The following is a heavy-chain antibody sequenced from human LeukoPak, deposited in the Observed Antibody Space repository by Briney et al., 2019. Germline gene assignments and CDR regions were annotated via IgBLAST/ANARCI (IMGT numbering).Heavy chain of an antibody. CDR2: INPNSGGT. CDR1: GYTFTGYY. Sequence: ASVKVSCKASGYTFTGYYMHWVRQAPGQGLEWMGWINPNSGGTNYAQKFQGRVTMTRDTSISTAYMELRRLRSDDTAVYYCARVSDRYNWNDFKRYFDYWGQGTLVTVSS. D-gene: IGHD1-20*01. V-gene: IGHV1-2*02. J-gene: IGHJ4*02. CDR3: ARVSDRYNWNDFKRYFDY.